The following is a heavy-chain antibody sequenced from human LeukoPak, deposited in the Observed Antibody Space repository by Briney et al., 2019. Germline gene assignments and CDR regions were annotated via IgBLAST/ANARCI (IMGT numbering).Heavy chain of an antibody. CDR1: GFTVSSNY. CDR2: IQYDRTNE. D-gene: IGHD2-8*01. J-gene: IGHJ6*03. Sequence: PGGSLRLSCAASGFTVSSNYMSWVRQAPGKGLEWVAYIQYDRTNEQYAHSVKGRFRISRDNSNNILYLQMNSLRTEDTVVYYCAKDRCSNGIGCYYYYMEVWGKGTTVTISS. V-gene: IGHV3-30*02. CDR3: AKDRCSNGIGCYYYYMEV.